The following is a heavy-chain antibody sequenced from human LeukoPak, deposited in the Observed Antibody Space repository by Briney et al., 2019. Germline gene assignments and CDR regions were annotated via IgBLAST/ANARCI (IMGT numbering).Heavy chain of an antibody. J-gene: IGHJ5*02. D-gene: IGHD5-24*01. Sequence: SVTVSCKASGGTFSSYAISWVRQAPGQGLEWMGRIIPIFGTANYAQKFQGRVTITTDESTSTAYMELSSLRSEDTAVYYCARGFDGDGYTYNWFDPWGQGTLVTVSS. CDR3: ARGFDGDGYTYNWFDP. CDR1: GGTFSSYA. V-gene: IGHV1-69*05. CDR2: IIPIFGTA.